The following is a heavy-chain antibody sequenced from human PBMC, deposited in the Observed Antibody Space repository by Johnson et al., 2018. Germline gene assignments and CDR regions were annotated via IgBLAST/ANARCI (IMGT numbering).Heavy chain of an antibody. V-gene: IGHV1-69*12. J-gene: IGHJ1*01. D-gene: IGHD6-13*01. CDR2: IIPIFGKA. Sequence: QVQLVQSGAEVKKPGSSVKVSCKASGGTFSSYAISWVRQAPGQGLEWMGGIIPIFGKANYAQQFQGRVPITADESTSTAYMELSSLRSEATAVYYCAREVSAVGIAPAEYFQHWGQGTLVTVSS. CDR3: AREVSAVGIAPAEYFQH. CDR1: GGTFSSYA.